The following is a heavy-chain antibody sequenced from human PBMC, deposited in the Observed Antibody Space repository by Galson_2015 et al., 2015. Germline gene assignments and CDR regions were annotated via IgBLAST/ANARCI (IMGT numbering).Heavy chain of an antibody. CDR2: IYYSGST. J-gene: IGHJ5*02. CDR3: AATWFGELSFWFDP. Sequence: SETLSLTCTVSGGSISSYYWSWIRQPPGKGLEWIGYIYYSGSTNYNPSLKSRVTISVDTSKNQFSLKLSSVTAADTAVYYCAATWFGELSFWFDPWGQGTLVTVSS. D-gene: IGHD3-10*01. V-gene: IGHV4-59*01. CDR1: GGSISSYY.